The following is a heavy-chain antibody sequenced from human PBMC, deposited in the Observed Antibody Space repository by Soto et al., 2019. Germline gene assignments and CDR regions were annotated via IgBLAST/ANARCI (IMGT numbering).Heavy chain of an antibody. D-gene: IGHD2-8*01. J-gene: IGHJ5*02. V-gene: IGHV4-39*01. CDR3: ARQVLMVYALLRWFDP. CDR2: IYYSGST. CDR1: GGSISSSSYY. Sequence: SETLSLTCTVSGGSISSSSYYWGWIRQPPGKGLEWIGSIYYSGSTYYNPSLKSRVTISVDTSKNQFSLKLSSVTAADTAVYYCARQVLMVYALLRWFDPWGQGTLVTVSS.